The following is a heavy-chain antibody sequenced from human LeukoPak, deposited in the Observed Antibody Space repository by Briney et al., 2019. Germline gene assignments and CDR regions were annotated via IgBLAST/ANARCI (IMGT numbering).Heavy chain of an antibody. CDR3: AKGEVYSSSPNDY. J-gene: IGHJ4*02. V-gene: IGHV3-30*18. CDR1: GFTFSSYG. Sequence: GRSLRLSCAASGFTFSSYGMHWVRQAPGKGLEWVAVISYDGSNKYYADSVKGRFTISRDNSKNTLYLQMNSLRAEDTAVYYCAKGEVYSSSPNDYWGQGTLVTVSS. CDR2: ISYDGSNK. D-gene: IGHD6-6*01.